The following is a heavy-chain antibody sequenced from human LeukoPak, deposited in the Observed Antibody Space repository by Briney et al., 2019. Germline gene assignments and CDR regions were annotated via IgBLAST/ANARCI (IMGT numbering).Heavy chain of an antibody. CDR1: GFTVSSNY. D-gene: IGHD5-18*01. Sequence: GGSLRLSCAASGFTVSSNYMSWVRQAPGKGLEWVSGISGGGGSTYYADSVKGRCTISRDNSKNTLYLHMNSLRAEDTAVYYCARGMVNGVDYWGQGTLVTVSS. CDR3: ARGMVNGVDY. J-gene: IGHJ4*02. V-gene: IGHV3-23*01. CDR2: ISGGGGST.